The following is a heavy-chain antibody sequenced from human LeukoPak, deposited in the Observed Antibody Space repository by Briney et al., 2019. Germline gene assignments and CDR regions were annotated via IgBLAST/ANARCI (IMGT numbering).Heavy chain of an antibody. CDR1: GASISSSNW. V-gene: IGHV4-4*02. J-gene: IGHJ6*03. Sequence: SGTLSLTCVVSGASISSSNWCTWVRQPPGKGLEWIGEIHHSGTTNYNPSLKSRVTISVDTSKNQFSLKLSSVTAADTAVYYCAIPRVVPAATPHYYYMDVWGKGTTVTVSS. D-gene: IGHD2-2*01. CDR3: AIPRVVPAATPHYYYMDV. CDR2: IHHSGTT.